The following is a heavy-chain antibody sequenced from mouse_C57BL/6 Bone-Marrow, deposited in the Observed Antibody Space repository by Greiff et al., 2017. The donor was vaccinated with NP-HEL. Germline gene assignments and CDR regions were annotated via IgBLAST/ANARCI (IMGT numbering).Heavy chain of an antibody. CDR2: IYPISGNT. J-gene: IGHJ3*01. CDR3: ARNWDFFAY. Sequence: QVQLKESGAELPRPGASVKLSCKASGYTFPSFGISWVKPRNGPGLEWIGEIYPISGNTYCNEKYKGKATLTADKSSSTAYMELRSLTSEDSAVYFCARNWDFFAYWGQGTLVTVSA. V-gene: IGHV1-81*01. D-gene: IGHD4-1*01. CDR1: GYTFPSFG.